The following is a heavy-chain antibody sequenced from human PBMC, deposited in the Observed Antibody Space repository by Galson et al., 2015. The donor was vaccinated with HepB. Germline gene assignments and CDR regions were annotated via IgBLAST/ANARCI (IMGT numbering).Heavy chain of an antibody. CDR3: ARDHFFVGCTTLGGFDI. D-gene: IGHD1-26*01. Sequence: SVKVSCKASEYTFTGYYMHWVRQAPGQGLEWVGWINPNSGATNYAQKFQGRVTMTRETSISTAYMELSRLRSDDTAVYYCARDHFFVGCTTLGGFDIWGQWTMVAVSS. V-gene: IGHV1-2*02. CDR2: INPNSGAT. J-gene: IGHJ3*02. CDR1: EYTFTGYY.